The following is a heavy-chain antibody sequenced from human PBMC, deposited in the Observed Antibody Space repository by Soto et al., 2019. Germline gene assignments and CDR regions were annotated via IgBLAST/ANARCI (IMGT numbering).Heavy chain of an antibody. CDR2: INGDGSST. V-gene: IGHV3-74*01. CDR1: GFAFGNYW. D-gene: IGHD1-1*01. Sequence: EVQLVESGGGLVQPGGSLRLSCGASGFAFGNYWMHWVRQAPVKGLVWVSRINGDGSSTDYADSVKGRFTISRDNAKNTLYLKMNSLRAEDTAVYYCARDLGTGDWFDACGQGTLVTVS. CDR3: ARDLGTGDWFDA. J-gene: IGHJ5*02.